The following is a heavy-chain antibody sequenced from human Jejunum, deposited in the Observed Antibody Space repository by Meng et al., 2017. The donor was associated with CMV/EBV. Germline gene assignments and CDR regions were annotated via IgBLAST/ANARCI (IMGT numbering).Heavy chain of an antibody. CDR1: GEPFSGYY. CDR2: INHSGST. D-gene: IGHD4-17*01. J-gene: IGHJ4*02. V-gene: IGHV4-34*01. CDR3: ARVGGAQHGDFDF. Sequence: VQLQPWGFGLLKPSEPLSLTCTVYGEPFSGYYWTWIRQPPGKGLEWIGEINHSGSTNYNPSLKSRVTILVDTSKRQFSLRLSFVTAADTAVYYCARVGGAQHGDFDFWGQGTLVTVSS.